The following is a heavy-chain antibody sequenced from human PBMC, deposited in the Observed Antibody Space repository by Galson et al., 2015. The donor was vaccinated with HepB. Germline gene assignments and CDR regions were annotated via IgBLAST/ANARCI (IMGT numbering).Heavy chain of an antibody. Sequence: SLRLSCAASGFTFSNAWMSWVRQAPGKGLEWVGRIKSKTDGGTTDYAAPVKGRFTISRDDSKNTLYLQMNSLKTEDTAVYYCTTDYGDYNPADYFDYWGQGTLVTVSS. CDR3: TTDYGDYNPADYFDY. CDR2: IKSKTDGGTT. CDR1: GFTFSNAW. J-gene: IGHJ4*02. D-gene: IGHD4-17*01. V-gene: IGHV3-15*01.